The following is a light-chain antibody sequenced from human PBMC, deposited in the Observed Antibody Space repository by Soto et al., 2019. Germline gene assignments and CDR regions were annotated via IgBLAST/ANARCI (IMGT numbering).Light chain of an antibody. V-gene: IGLV2-14*01. CDR2: EVS. Sequence: QSVLTQPASVSGSPGQSITISCTGTSSDVGGYNYVSWYQQHPGKAPKLMIYEVSNRPSGVSNRFSGSKSGNTASLPISGLQAEDEAYYYCSSYTSSSTPYVFGTGTKVTVL. J-gene: IGLJ1*01. CDR3: SSYTSSSTPYV. CDR1: SSDVGGYNY.